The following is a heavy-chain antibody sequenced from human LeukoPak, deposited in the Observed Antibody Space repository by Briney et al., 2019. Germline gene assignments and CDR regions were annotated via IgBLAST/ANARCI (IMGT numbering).Heavy chain of an antibody. CDR2: IKQDGSEK. CDR1: GFTFSSYW. J-gene: IGHJ4*02. V-gene: IGHV3-7*01. D-gene: IGHD6-13*01. CDR3: ARMGDGYSSPLHY. Sequence: GGSLRLSCAASGFTFSSYWISWVRQAPGKGLEWVANIKQDGSEKYYVDSVKGRFTISRDNAKNSLYLQMNSLRAEDTAVYYCARMGDGYSSPLHYWGQGTLVTVSS.